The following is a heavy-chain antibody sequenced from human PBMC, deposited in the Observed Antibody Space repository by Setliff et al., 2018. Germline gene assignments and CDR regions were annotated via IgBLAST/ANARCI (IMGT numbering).Heavy chain of an antibody. Sequence: GGSLRLSCAASGFTFRSYEMNWVRQTPGKGLEWVSAISGGGSRTYYSDSVKGRFTISRDNSKNTLYLQMSSLRADDTAVYYCARDTSGRDAFDIWGQGTLVTVSS. D-gene: IGHD6-19*01. J-gene: IGHJ3*02. CDR2: ISGGGSRT. CDR3: ARDTSGRDAFDI. CDR1: GFTFRSYE. V-gene: IGHV3-23*01.